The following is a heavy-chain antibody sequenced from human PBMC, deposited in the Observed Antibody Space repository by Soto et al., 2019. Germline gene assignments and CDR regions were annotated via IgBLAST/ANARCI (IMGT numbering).Heavy chain of an antibody. CDR3: AREGAAPYYSCGMDV. D-gene: IGHD6-6*01. J-gene: IGHJ6*02. V-gene: IGHV4-31*03. Sequence: QVQLQESGPGLVKPSQTLSLTCTVSGGSISSGGYFWSWIRQHPGKGLEWIGFIYYSGSTYYNPSLKSRVTISVDPSKNPCSLKRSSVTAADTAVYYCAREGAAPYYSCGMDVWGQGTTVTVSS. CDR1: GGSISSGGYF. CDR2: IYYSGST.